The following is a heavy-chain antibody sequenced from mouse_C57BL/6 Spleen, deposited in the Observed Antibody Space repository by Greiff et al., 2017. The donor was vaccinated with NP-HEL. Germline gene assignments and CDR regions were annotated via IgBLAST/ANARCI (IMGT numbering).Heavy chain of an antibody. D-gene: IGHD1-1*01. J-gene: IGHJ4*01. CDR3: ANYYCSSYPYAMDY. CDR1: GYTFTSYW. CDR2: INPSNGGT. V-gene: IGHV1-53*01. Sequence: QVQLQQPGTELVKPGASVKLSCKASGYTFTSYWMHWVKQRPGQGLEWIGNINPSNGGTNYNEKFKSKSTLTVDKSYSTAYRQLSSLTCEDSAVYDCANYYCSSYPYAMDYWGQGTTVTVSS.